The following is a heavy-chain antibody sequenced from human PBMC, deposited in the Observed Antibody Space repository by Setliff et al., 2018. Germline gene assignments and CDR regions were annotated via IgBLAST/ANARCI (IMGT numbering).Heavy chain of an antibody. CDR3: ARDGGEY. CDR2: IKQDGSEK. J-gene: IGHJ4*02. Sequence: GESLKISCAASGFTFSSYWMSWARRAPGKGLEWVANIKQDGSEKYYVDSVKGRFTISRDNAKNSLYLQMNSLRAEDTAVYYCARDGGEYWGQGTLVTVSS. D-gene: IGHD3-16*01. CDR1: GFTFSSYW. V-gene: IGHV3-7*01.